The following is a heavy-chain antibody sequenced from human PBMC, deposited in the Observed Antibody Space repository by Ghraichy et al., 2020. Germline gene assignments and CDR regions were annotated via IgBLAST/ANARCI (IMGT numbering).Heavy chain of an antibody. Sequence: LRLSCAISGDSVSSNSAAWNWIRQSPSRGLEWLGRTYYRSKWYNDYAVSVKSRITINPDTSKNQFSLQLNSVTPEDTAVYYCARDKRQSLTGASHFDYWGQGTLVTVSS. J-gene: IGHJ4*02. CDR3: ARDKRQSLTGASHFDY. CDR1: GDSVSSNSAA. D-gene: IGHD7-27*01. V-gene: IGHV6-1*01. CDR2: TYYRSKWYN.